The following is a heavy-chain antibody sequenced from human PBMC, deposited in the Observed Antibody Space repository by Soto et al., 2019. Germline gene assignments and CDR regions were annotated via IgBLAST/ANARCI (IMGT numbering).Heavy chain of an antibody. CDR2: IYYSGST. J-gene: IGHJ4*02. CDR1: GGSISSSSYY. V-gene: IGHV4-39*01. D-gene: IGHD2-15*01. Sequence: NPSETLSLTCTVSGGSISSSSYYWGWIRQPPGKGLEWIGSIYYSGSTYYNPSLKSRVTISVDTSKNQFSLKLSSVTAADTAVYYCASYCSGGSCFEKNAYWGQGTLVTVSS. CDR3: ASYCSGGSCFEKNAY.